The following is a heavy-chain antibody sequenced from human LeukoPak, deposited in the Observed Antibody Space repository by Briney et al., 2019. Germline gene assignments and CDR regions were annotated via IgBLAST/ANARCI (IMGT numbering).Heavy chain of an antibody. Sequence: SETLSLTCTVSGGSISSYYWSWIRQPPGKGLEWIGYNFHSVTTNYNPSLQSRVVISVDTSKNQFSLDLTSVTAADTAVYYCATYSDITGSFDYWGQGTLVTVSS. V-gene: IGHV4-59*01. D-gene: IGHD3-22*01. J-gene: IGHJ4*02. CDR3: ATYSDITGSFDY. CDR1: GGSISSYY. CDR2: NFHSVTT.